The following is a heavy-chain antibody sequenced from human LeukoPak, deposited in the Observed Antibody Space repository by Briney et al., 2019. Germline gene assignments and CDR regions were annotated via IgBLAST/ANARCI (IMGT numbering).Heavy chain of an antibody. CDR3: ATGRDPYKTGH. D-gene: IGHD5-24*01. J-gene: IGHJ4*02. Sequence: SETLSPTCTFSGGSFSPAHWSWIRQPPGKGLEWIGVICDNGNTDYNPSLKGRVTISVDTSKSQFSLKLSSLAAADTAVYYCATGRDPYKTGHWGQGTLVTVSS. CDR2: ICDNGNT. CDR1: GGSFSPAH. V-gene: IGHV4-59*01.